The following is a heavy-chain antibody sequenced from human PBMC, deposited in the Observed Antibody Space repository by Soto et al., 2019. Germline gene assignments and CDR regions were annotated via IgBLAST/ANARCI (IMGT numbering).Heavy chain of an antibody. CDR1: GFTFSGSA. J-gene: IGHJ4*02. CDR3: TTRTTYDFWSGYYGT. V-gene: IGHV3-73*02. CDR2: IRSKANNYAT. Sequence: EVQMVESGGGLVQPGGSLKLSCAASGFTFSGSALHWVRQTSGRRREWVGRIRSKANNYATEYAVSVRGRFTISRDDSKNTAYLQMSSLEAEDTAVYYCTTRTTYDFWSGYYGTWGQGTLVTASS. D-gene: IGHD3-3*01.